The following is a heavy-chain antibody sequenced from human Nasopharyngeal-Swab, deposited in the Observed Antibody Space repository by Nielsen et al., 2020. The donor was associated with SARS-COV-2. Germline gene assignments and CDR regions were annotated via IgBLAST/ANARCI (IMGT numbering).Heavy chain of an antibody. CDR1: GFTFNNYN. D-gene: IGHD5-18*01. Sequence: GGSLRLSCAASGFTFNNYNFNWVRQAPGKGLEWVSVITDSGDSTYYADSVKGRFTISRDNSKNTLYLQMNSLRADDTALYYCAKDQGYSYGAPDSWGQGTLVTVSS. CDR3: AKDQGYSYGAPDS. CDR2: ITDSGDST. J-gene: IGHJ4*02. V-gene: IGHV3-23*01.